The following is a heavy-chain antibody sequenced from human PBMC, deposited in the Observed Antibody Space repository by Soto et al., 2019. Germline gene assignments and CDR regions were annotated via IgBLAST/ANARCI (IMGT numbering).Heavy chain of an antibody. Sequence: QVQLQQWGAGLLKPSETLSLTCAVYGGSFSGYYWSWIRQPPGKGLEWIGEINHSGSTNYNPSLKSRVTISVDTSKNQFALTLSSVTAADTAVYYCARGWAAADPTEWFDPWGQGTLVTVSS. V-gene: IGHV4-34*01. CDR3: ARGWAAADPTEWFDP. J-gene: IGHJ5*02. D-gene: IGHD6-13*01. CDR2: INHSGST. CDR1: GGSFSGYY.